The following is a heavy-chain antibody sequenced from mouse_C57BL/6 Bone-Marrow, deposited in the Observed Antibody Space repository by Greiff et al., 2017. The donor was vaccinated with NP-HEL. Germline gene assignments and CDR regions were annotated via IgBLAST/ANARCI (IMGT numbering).Heavy chain of an antibody. CDR2: SRNKANDYTT. D-gene: IGHD1-1*01. CDR3: ARDYYGSSYWWYFDV. V-gene: IGHV7-1*01. CDR1: GFTFSDFY. J-gene: IGHJ1*03. Sequence: EVKLVESGGGLVQSGRSLRLSCATSGFTFSDFYMEWVRQAPGKGLEWIAASRNKANDYTTEYSASVKGRFIVSRDTSQSILYLQMNALRAEDTAIYYCARDYYGSSYWWYFDVWGTGTTVTVSS.